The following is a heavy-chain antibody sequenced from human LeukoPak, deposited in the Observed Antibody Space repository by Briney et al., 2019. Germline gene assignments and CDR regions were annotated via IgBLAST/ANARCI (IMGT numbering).Heavy chain of an antibody. CDR2: ISWNSGSI. CDR1: GFTFDDYA. V-gene: IGHV3-9*01. D-gene: IGHD6-13*01. CDR3: ARKGAYSSRWYGDAFDI. Sequence: GRSLRLSCAASGFTFDDYAMHWVRQAPGKGLEWVSGISWNSGSIGYADSVKGRFTISRDNAKNSVYLQMNSLRGEDTAVYYCARKGAYSSRWYGDAFDIWGQGTMVTVSS. J-gene: IGHJ3*02.